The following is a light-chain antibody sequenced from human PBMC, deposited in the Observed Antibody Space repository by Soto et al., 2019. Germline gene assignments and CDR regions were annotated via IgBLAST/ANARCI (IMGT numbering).Light chain of an antibody. V-gene: IGLV1-40*01. Sequence: QSVLTQPPSVSGAPGQRVTISCTGSSSNIGAGYDVHWYQQLPGTAPKLLLYGNSNRPSGVPDRFSGSKSGTSASLAITGLQAADEADYYCQSYDSSLSGLYVFGTGTKVTVL. CDR3: QSYDSSLSGLYV. CDR1: SSNIGAGYD. J-gene: IGLJ1*01. CDR2: GNS.